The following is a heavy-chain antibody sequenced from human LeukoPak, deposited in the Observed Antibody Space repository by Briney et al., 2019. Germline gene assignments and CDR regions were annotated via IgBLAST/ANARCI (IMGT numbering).Heavy chain of an antibody. CDR3: AKTDYFDY. D-gene: IGHD1-1*01. J-gene: IGHJ4*02. V-gene: IGHV3-74*01. Sequence: GGSLRLSCAASGFTFSGNWMHWVRQAPGKGLVWVSRIKGDGSSAYYADSVKGRFTISRDNAKNTLYLQMNSLRAEDTAVYYCAKTDYFDYWGQGTLVTVPS. CDR2: IKGDGSSA. CDR1: GFTFSGNW.